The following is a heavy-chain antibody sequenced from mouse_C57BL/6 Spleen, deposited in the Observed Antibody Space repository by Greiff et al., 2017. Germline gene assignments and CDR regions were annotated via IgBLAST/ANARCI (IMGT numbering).Heavy chain of an antibody. CDR1: GFTFSDYG. Sequence: EVMLVESGGGLVKPGGSLKLSCAASGFTFSDYGMHWVRQAPEKGLAWVVYISSGSSTIYYADTVKGRFPISRDNAKNTLFLQMTSLRSEDTAMYYCARRDYYGSSSYAMDYWGQGTSVTGSS. J-gene: IGHJ4*01. D-gene: IGHD1-1*01. CDR3: ARRDYYGSSSYAMDY. V-gene: IGHV5-17*01. CDR2: ISSGSSTI.